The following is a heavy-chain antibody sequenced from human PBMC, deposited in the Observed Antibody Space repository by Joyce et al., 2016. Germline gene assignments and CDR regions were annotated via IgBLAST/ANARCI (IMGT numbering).Heavy chain of an antibody. CDR3: AVRAGTYSFDC. CDR1: GLTFSDYS. Sequence: EVQLVESGGGLVQPGGSLRLSCVASGLTFSDYSMNWVRPGPGKGLEWVAYINSGSSSIYYADSGKGRFTISRDNAKNSLYLQMNSLGAEDTAVYYCAVRAGTYSFDCWGQGTLVTVSS. D-gene: IGHD1-1*01. J-gene: IGHJ4*02. CDR2: INSGSSSI. V-gene: IGHV3-48*04.